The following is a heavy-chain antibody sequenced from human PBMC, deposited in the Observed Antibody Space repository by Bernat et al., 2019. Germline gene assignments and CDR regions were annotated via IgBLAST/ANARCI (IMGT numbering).Heavy chain of an antibody. CDR3: AGGSYSIRLSY. CDR2: IYDDGST. D-gene: IGHD1-26*01. J-gene: IGHJ4*02. CDR1: GFTVSSNY. Sequence: EVQLVESGGGLVQPGGSLRLSCAASGFTVSSNYMSWVRQAPGKGLEWVSVIYDDGSTYYADSVKGRFTVSRDNSKNTLYLQMNTLRAEDTAVYYCAGGSYSIRLSYWGQGTLVTVSS. V-gene: IGHV3-66*01.